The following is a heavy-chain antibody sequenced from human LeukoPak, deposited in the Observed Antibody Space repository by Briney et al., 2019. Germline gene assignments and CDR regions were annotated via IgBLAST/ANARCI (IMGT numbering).Heavy chain of an antibody. CDR2: IYYSGST. V-gene: IGHV4-31*03. CDR1: GGSINSGGYY. Sequence: SETLSLTCTVSGGSINSGGYYWSWIRQHPGEGLEWIGYIYYSGSTYYNPSLKSRVTISVDTSKNQFSLKLSSVTAADTAVYYCATFSRSYYVFDYWGQGTQVTVSS. D-gene: IGHD1-26*01. J-gene: IGHJ4*02. CDR3: ATFSRSYYVFDY.